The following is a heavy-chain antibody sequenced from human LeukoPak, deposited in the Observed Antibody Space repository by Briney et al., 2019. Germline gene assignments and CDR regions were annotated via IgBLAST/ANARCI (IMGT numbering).Heavy chain of an antibody. CDR2: INHSGST. V-gene: IGHV4-34*01. D-gene: IGHD2-15*01. CDR1: GGSFRGYY. CDR3: ARRIYCSGGSCYEADY. J-gene: IGHJ4*02. Sequence: SETLSLTCAVYGGSFRGYYWSWIRQPPGKGLEWIGEINHSGSTNYNPSLKSRVTISVDTSKNQFSLKLSSVTAADTAVYYCARRIYCSGGSCYEADYWGQGTLVTVSS.